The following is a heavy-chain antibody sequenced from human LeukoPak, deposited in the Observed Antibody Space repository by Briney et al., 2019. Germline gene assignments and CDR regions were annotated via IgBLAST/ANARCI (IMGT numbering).Heavy chain of an antibody. V-gene: IGHV3-74*01. CDR2: INNDGSTT. Sequence: GGSLRLSCAASGFTFARTWMHWVRQAPGKGLEWVSLINNDGSTTNYADSVKGRFTISRDNAKNTVYLQMNSLRAEDAAVYYCAIRGTYGSGSWGQGTLVTVSS. J-gene: IGHJ4*02. CDR1: GFTFARTW. CDR3: AIRGTYGSGS. D-gene: IGHD3-10*01.